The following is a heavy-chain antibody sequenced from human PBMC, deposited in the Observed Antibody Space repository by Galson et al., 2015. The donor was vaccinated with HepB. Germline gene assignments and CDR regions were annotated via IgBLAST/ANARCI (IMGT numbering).Heavy chain of an antibody. CDR2: ISSNGGST. V-gene: IGHV3-64D*06. J-gene: IGHJ3*02. D-gene: IGHD6-13*01. Sequence: SLRLSCAASGFTFSSYAMHWVRQAPGKGLEYVSAISSNGGSTYYADSVKGRFTISRDNSKNTLYLQMSSLRAEDTAVYYCVNSATKHEKIAAAGTGAGSAFDIWGQGTMVTVSS. CDR1: GFTFSSYA. CDR3: VNSATKHEKIAAAGTGAGSAFDI.